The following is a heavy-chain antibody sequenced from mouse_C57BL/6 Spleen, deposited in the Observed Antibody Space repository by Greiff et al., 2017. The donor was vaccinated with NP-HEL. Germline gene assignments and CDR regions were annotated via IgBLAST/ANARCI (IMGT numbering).Heavy chain of an antibody. CDR1: GFTFSSYT. J-gene: IGHJ2*01. CDR2: ISGGGGNT. CDR3: ARYYYGSSYFDY. Sequence: EVQRVESGGGLVKPGGSLKLSCAASGFTFSSYTMSWVRQTPEKRLEWVATISGGGGNTYYPDSVKGRFTISRDNAKNTLYLQMSSLRSEDTALYYCARYYYGSSYFDYWGQGTTLTVSS. D-gene: IGHD1-1*01. V-gene: IGHV5-9*01.